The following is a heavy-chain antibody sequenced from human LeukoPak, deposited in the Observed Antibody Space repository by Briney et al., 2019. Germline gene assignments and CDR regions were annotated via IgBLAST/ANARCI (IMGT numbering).Heavy chain of an antibody. Sequence: ASVKVSCKASGGTFSSYAISWVRQAPGQGLEWMGGIIPIFGTANYAQKFQGRVTITADESTSTAYMELSSLRSENTAVYYCARLDEYSSSSRYYGMDVWGQGTTVTVSS. V-gene: IGHV1-69*13. D-gene: IGHD6-6*01. J-gene: IGHJ6*02. CDR2: IIPIFGTA. CDR1: GGTFSSYA. CDR3: ARLDEYSSSSRYYGMDV.